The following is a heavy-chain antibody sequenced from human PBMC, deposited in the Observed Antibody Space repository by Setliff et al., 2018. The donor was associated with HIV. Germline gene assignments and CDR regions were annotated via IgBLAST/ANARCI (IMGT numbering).Heavy chain of an antibody. CDR1: GGTFSSYA. V-gene: IGHV1-69*10. D-gene: IGHD1-26*01. J-gene: IGHJ3*02. CDR2: IIPIVGQT. CDR3: ARAYRPRALDI. Sequence: SVKVSCKTSGGTFSSYAVSWVRQAPGQGLEWMGGIIPIVGQTNYAQKFQGRFTITADTYTNTAFMELTSLTSEDTAFYYCARAYRPRALDIWGQGTMVTVSS.